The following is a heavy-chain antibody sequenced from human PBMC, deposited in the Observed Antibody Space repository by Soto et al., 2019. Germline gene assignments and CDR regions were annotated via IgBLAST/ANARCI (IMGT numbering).Heavy chain of an antibody. Sequence: QVQLVQSGAEVKEPGASVTVSCNASGYTFTNYDINWVRQATGQGLEWVGWMNPNNGNTGYAQNFQGRVTMTTDISMSTAFMELSSLKSEDTAVYYCARSPHHKLLWDVHMDVWGKGATVSVSS. V-gene: IGHV1-8*01. D-gene: IGHD1-26*01. CDR2: MNPNNGNT. J-gene: IGHJ6*03. CDR3: ARSPHHKLLWDVHMDV. CDR1: GYTFTNYD.